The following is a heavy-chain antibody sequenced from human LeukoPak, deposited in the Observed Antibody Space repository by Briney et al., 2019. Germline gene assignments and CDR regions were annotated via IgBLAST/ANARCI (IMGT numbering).Heavy chain of an antibody. V-gene: IGHV3-48*02. CDR3: ARVGRGVYGMDV. J-gene: IGHJ6*02. CDR1: GFTFSIQG. Sequence: GRSLRPSRAPSGFTFSIQGMNWVRPAPGGWREWVSYIINSGGTTYYTDSVQGPFTISRDNARNSLFLQINSLRDEDTAVYYCARVGRGVYGMDVWGQGTTVTVSS. CDR2: IINSGGTT. D-gene: IGHD3-10*01.